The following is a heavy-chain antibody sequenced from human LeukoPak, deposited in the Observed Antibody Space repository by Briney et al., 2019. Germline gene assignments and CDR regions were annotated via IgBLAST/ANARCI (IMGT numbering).Heavy chain of an antibody. D-gene: IGHD3-22*01. CDR1: GYTFTSYG. Sequence: ASVKVSCKASGYTFTSYGISWVRQAPGQGLEWVGWISAYNGNTNYAQKLQGRVTMTTDTSTSTAYTELRSLRSDDTAVYYCARDAYYYDSSGYHPVDYWGQGTLVTVSS. J-gene: IGHJ4*02. CDR3: ARDAYYYDSSGYHPVDY. CDR2: ISAYNGNT. V-gene: IGHV1-18*01.